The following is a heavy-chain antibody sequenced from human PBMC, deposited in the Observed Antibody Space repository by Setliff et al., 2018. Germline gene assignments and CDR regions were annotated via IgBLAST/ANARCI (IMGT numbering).Heavy chain of an antibody. CDR1: GFTFSRYW. CDR3: ARDRRPFNWGGNDAFDI. CDR2: IKQDGSEK. D-gene: IGHD7-27*01. J-gene: IGHJ3*02. V-gene: IGHV3-7*01. Sequence: GGSLRLSCAASGFTFSRYWMSWVRQAPGKGLEWVANIKQDGSEKYYVDSVKGRFTISRDNAKKSLYLQMNSLRAEDTAVYYCARDRRPFNWGGNDAFDIWGQGTMVTVSS.